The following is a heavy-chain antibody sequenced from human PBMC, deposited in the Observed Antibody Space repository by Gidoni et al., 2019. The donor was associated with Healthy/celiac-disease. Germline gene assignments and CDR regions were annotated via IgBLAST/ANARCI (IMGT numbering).Heavy chain of an antibody. CDR1: GGSISSSSYY. CDR3: ARYDY. Sequence: QLQLQESGPGLVKPSATLSLTCTVSGGSISSSSYYWGGLRQPPGKGREWIGSIHYSGSTYYNQSRKSRVTISVDTSKNQFSLKLSSVTAADTAVYYCARYDYWGQGTLVTVSS. CDR2: IHYSGST. V-gene: IGHV4-39*01. J-gene: IGHJ4*02.